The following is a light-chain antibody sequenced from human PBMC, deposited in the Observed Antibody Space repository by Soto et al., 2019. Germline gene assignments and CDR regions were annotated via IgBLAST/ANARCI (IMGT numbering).Light chain of an antibody. CDR3: QQYGSSPRFT. CDR2: GAS. V-gene: IGKV3-20*01. CDR1: QSVSSSY. J-gene: IGKJ3*01. Sequence: EIVLTQSPGTLSLSPGERATLSCRASQSVSSSYLAWYQQKPGQAPRLLIYGASSRATGIPDRFSGSGSGTDFTLTISRLEPEDFAVYYCQQYGSSPRFTFGHGNKVNIK.